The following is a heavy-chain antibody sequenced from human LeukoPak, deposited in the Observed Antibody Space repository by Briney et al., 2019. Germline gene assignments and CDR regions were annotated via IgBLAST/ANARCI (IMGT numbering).Heavy chain of an antibody. Sequence: GGSLRLSCAASGFIFEDYGMSWVRQVPGKGLEWVSGINWNGGNTGYADSVKGRFTISRDNAKNSLYLQMNSLRAEDTAVYYCARNTIPWDYYYYYMDVWGKGTTVTISS. V-gene: IGHV3-20*04. CDR3: ARNTIPWDYYYYYMDV. D-gene: IGHD5-24*01. CDR2: INWNGGNT. J-gene: IGHJ6*03. CDR1: GFIFEDYG.